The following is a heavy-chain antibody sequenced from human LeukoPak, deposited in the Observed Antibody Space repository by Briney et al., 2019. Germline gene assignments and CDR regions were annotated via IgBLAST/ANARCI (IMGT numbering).Heavy chain of an antibody. J-gene: IGHJ4*02. V-gene: IGHV1-69*13. D-gene: IGHD5-18*01. CDR3: AYVDTAMVDY. Sequence: SVKVSCKASGGTFSSYAISWVRQAPGQGLEWIGGIIPIFGTANYAQKFQGRVTITADESTSTAYMELSSLRSGDTAVYYCAYVDTAMVDYWGQGTLVTVSS. CDR1: GGTFSSYA. CDR2: IIPIFGTA.